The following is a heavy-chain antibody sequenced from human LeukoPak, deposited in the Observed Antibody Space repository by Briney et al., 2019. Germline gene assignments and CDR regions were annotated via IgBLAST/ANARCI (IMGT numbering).Heavy chain of an antibody. CDR1: GGSFSGYY. D-gene: IGHD3-3*01. V-gene: IGHV4-34*01. Sequence: SETLSLTCAVYGGSFSGYYWSWIRQPPGKGLEWIGEINHSGSTNYNPSLKSRVTISVDTAKNQFSLKLSSVTAADTAVYYCARRNRITIFGVVMDYGMDVWGQGTTVTVSS. J-gene: IGHJ6*02. CDR3: ARRNRITIFGVVMDYGMDV. CDR2: INHSGST.